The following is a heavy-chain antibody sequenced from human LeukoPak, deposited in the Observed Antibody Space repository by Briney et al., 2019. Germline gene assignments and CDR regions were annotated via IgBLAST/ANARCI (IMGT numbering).Heavy chain of an antibody. CDR2: INHSGST. CDR3: ASIYSSGWTYYFDY. CDR1: GGSFSGYY. Sequence: SETLSLTCAVYGGSFSGYYWSWIRQPPGKGLEWIGEINHSGSTNYNPSLKSRVTISVDTSKNQFSLKLSSVTAADTAVYYCASIYSSGWTYYFDYCGQGTLVTVSS. V-gene: IGHV4-34*01. J-gene: IGHJ4*02. D-gene: IGHD6-19*01.